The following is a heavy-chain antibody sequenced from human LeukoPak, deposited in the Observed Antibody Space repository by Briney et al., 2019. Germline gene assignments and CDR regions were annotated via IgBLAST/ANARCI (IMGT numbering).Heavy chain of an antibody. V-gene: IGHV1-2*02. Sequence: ASVKVSCKASGYTFTGYSMHWVRQAPGQGLEWLGWINPNSGDTNYAQKFQGRVTMTRDTSISTAYMETSRLTYDDTAMYDCASDIGSQSPELGLDYWGQGTLVTVSS. CDR2: INPNSGDT. CDR3: ASDIGSQSPELGLDY. J-gene: IGHJ4*02. D-gene: IGHD1-14*01. CDR1: GYTFTGYS.